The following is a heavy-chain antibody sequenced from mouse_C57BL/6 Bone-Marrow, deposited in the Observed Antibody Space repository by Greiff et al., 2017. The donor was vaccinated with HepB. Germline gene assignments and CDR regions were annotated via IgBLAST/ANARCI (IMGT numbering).Heavy chain of an antibody. V-gene: IGHV1-55*01. CDR2: IYPGSGST. CDR3: AKGNYVRYAMDY. CDR1: GYTFTSYW. D-gene: IGHD2-1*01. J-gene: IGHJ4*01. Sequence: QVQLKQPGAELVKPGASVKMSCKASGYTFTSYWITWVKQRPGQGLEWIGDIYPGSGSTNYNEKFKSKATLTVDTSSSTAYMQLSSLTSEDSAVYYCAKGNYVRYAMDYWGQGTSVTVSS.